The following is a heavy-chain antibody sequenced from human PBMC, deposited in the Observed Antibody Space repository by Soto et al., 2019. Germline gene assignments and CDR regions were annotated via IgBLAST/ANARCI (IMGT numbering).Heavy chain of an antibody. D-gene: IGHD3-10*01. CDR1: GYTFNRHY. J-gene: IGHJ4*02. CDR3: PKRRGVRLTRSSFDY. CDR2: IDPSGADT. Sequence: QVQLVQSGAEVRKPGASVKVSCKASGYTFNRHYIQWVRQAPGQGLEWMGMIDPSGADTNYAKKFQGRVTLTSDTSTSTVYMELSSLRSEDTAVYYCPKRRGVRLTRSSFDYWGPGTPVIVSS. V-gene: IGHV1-46*02.